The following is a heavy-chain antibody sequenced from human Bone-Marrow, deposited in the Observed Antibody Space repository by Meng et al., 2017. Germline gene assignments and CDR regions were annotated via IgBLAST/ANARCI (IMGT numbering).Heavy chain of an antibody. V-gene: IGHV1-2*06. D-gene: IGHD6-13*01. J-gene: IGHJ4*02. CDR3: ARDEDISAAGKLFGDY. CDR2: IDPKSGDT. CDR1: GYNFPDYG. Sequence: ASVKVSCKPSGYNFPDYGLHWVRRAPGQGLGWMGRIDPKSGDTHFAQRFQGRVTMTGDTSISTAYMELSGLRSDDTAMYYCARDEDISAAGKLFGDYWGQGTLVTVSS.